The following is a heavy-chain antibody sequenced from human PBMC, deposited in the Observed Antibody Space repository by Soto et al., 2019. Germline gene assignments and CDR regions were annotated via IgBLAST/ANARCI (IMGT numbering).Heavy chain of an antibody. D-gene: IGHD3-22*01. J-gene: IGHJ4*02. Sequence: GGSLRLSCAASRFTFSNYSMNWVRQAPGKGLEWVSSISSTGSHTYYADSVKGRFTISRDNAKSSLYLQMDRLRADDTAVYYCERGGYGPSGYHRGQGTVVTVSP. CDR1: RFTFSNYS. V-gene: IGHV3-21*01. CDR2: ISSTGSHT. CDR3: ERGGYGPSGYH.